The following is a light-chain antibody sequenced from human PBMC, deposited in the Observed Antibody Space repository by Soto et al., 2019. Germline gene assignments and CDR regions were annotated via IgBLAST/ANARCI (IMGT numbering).Light chain of an antibody. Sequence: QSALTQPPSASGSPGQSVTISCTGTGRDIGGDNFVSWYQQHPGKVPKLIIYEVNKRPSGVPDRFSGSRSGNTASLTVSGLQADDEADYYCSSYAGTNNRYVFGTGTKVTVL. CDR1: GRDIGGDNF. CDR2: EVN. J-gene: IGLJ1*01. V-gene: IGLV2-8*01. CDR3: SSYAGTNNRYV.